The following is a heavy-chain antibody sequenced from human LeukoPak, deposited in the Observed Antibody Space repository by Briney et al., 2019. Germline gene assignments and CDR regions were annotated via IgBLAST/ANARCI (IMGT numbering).Heavy chain of an antibody. J-gene: IGHJ5*02. D-gene: IGHD3-10*01. Sequence: SETLSLTCTVSGGSISSSSYYWGWIRQPPGKGLEWIGSIYYSGSTYYNPSLKSRVTISVDTSKNQFSLKLSSVTAADTAVYYCAPYYYGSGRGNWFDPWGQGTLVTVSS. CDR2: IYYSGST. CDR1: GGSISSSSYY. V-gene: IGHV4-39*07. CDR3: APYYYGSGRGNWFDP.